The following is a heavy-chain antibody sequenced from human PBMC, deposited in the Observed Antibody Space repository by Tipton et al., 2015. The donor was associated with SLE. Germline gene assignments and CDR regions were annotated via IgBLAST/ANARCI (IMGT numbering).Heavy chain of an antibody. CDR1: GGSVSSHS. D-gene: IGHD2-21*01. V-gene: IGHV4-59*02. CDR3: AGPIRQDGFDI. Sequence: LRLSCTVSGGSVSSHSWSWIRQPPGEGLEWIGYVSFSGRTNYNPSLESRVTVSLDTSKNQFSLKLTSVTAADTAVYYCAGPIRQDGFDIWGQGTMVTVSS. CDR2: VSFSGRT. J-gene: IGHJ3*02.